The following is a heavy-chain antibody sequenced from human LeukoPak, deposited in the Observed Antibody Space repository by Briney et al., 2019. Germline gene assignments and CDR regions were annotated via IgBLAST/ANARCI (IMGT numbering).Heavy chain of an antibody. CDR1: GFTFSTYW. V-gene: IGHV3-7*01. CDR2: IKQDGSEK. Sequence: GGSLRLSCAASGFTFSTYWMSWVRQAPGKGLEWVANIKQDGSEKNYVDSVKGRFTISRDNAKNSLYLQMNSLRAEDTAVYYCAREVGGSNPPPYWGQGTLVTVSS. J-gene: IGHJ4*02. CDR3: AREVGGSNPPPY. D-gene: IGHD1-26*01.